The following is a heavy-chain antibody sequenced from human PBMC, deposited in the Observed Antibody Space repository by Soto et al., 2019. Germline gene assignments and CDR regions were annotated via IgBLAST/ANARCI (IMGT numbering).Heavy chain of an antibody. V-gene: IGHV4-38-2*01. Sequence: SETLSLTCAVSGYSISSGYYWGWIRQPPGKGLEWIGSIYHSGSTYYNPSLKSRVTISVDTSKNQFSLKLSSVTAADTAVYYCAGGHGITMIVAPFDYWGQGTLVTVSS. CDR3: AGGHGITMIVAPFDY. CDR2: IYHSGST. J-gene: IGHJ4*02. D-gene: IGHD3-22*01. CDR1: GYSISSGYY.